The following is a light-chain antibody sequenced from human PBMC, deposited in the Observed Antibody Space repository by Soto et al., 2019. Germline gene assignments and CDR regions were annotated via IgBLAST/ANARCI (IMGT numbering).Light chain of an antibody. V-gene: IGKV3-11*01. CDR1: QSVRSY. CDR2: DAS. J-gene: IGKJ1*01. Sequence: ESMFTQSPATLSLSPGERATLSCRASQSVRSYLAWYQQKPGQAPRLLIYDASNRAPGIPARFSGSGSGTDLTITISSLKPEDFETDDGQQSYSSPPTFGQGTKVDI. CDR3: QQSYSSPPT.